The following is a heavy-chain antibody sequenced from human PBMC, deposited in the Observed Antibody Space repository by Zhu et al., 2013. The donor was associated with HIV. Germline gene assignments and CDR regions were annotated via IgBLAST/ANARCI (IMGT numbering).Heavy chain of an antibody. D-gene: IGHD3-3*01. V-gene: IGHV1-2*02. CDR3: ARSLGLTFGVVV. CDR2: INPDSGAT. CDR1: GYAFVGYY. Sequence: SGAEVKKPGASVKVSCKSSGYAFVGYYMHWVRQAPGQGFEWMGWINPDSGATEYAQKFLGRVSITRDTSIDTAFMEVRRLTPDDTAVYFCARSLGLTFGVVVWGQGTQVTVSS. J-gene: IGHJ4*02.